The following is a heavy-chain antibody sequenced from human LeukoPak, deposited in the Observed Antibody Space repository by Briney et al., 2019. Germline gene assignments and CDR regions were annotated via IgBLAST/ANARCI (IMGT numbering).Heavy chain of an antibody. J-gene: IGHJ6*02. D-gene: IGHD3-10*01. CDR1: GYTFTSYG. V-gene: IGHV1-18*01. Sequence: ASVKVSCKASGYTFTSYGISWVRQAPGQGLEWMGWLSAYNGNTNYAQKLQGRVTMTTDTSTSTAYMELRSLRSDDTAVYYCARPSQEYYASGSYSNYYGMDVWGQGTTVTVSS. CDR2: LSAYNGNT. CDR3: ARPSQEYYASGSYSNYYGMDV.